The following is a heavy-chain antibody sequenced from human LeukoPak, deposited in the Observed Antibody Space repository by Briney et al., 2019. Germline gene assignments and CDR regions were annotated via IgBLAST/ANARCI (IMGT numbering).Heavy chain of an antibody. D-gene: IGHD3-9*01. CDR3: ARDPSLRYFDWFNSGLDY. CDR1: GYTFTSYG. Sequence: ASVKVSCMASGYTFTSYGISWVRQAPGQGLEWMGWISAYNGNTNYAQKLQGRVTMTTDTSTSTAYMELRSLRSDDTAVYYCARDPSLRYFDWFNSGLDYWGQGTLVTVSS. V-gene: IGHV1-18*04. J-gene: IGHJ4*02. CDR2: ISAYNGNT.